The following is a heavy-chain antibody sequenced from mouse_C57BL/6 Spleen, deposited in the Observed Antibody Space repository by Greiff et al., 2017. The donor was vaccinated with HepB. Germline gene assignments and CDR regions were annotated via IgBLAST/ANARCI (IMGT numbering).Heavy chain of an antibody. J-gene: IGHJ2*01. CDR3: VRHDGSSYGFDY. Sequence: EVQVVESGGGLVQPKGSLKLSCAASGFSFNTYAMNWVRQAPGKGLEWVARIRSKSNNYATYYADSVKDRFTISRDDSESMRYLQMNNLKTEDTAMYYCVRHDGSSYGFDYWGQGTTLTVSS. V-gene: IGHV10-1*01. CDR1: GFSFNTYA. CDR2: IRSKSNNYAT. D-gene: IGHD1-1*01.